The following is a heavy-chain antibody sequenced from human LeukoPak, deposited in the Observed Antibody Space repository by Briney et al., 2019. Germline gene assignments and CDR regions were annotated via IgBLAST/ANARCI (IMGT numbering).Heavy chain of an antibody. J-gene: IGHJ4*01. CDR2: IYPTGTT. Sequence: SETLSLTCTVSGGSINSYCWGWVRQPAGKGLEWIGRIYPTGTTNYSPSFKSRLTMSLDTSKNQFSLKLRSVTAADTAVYYCGRQGYTASYYFVDYWGHGALVTVSS. D-gene: IGHD3-10*01. V-gene: IGHV4-4*07. CDR1: GGSINSYC. CDR3: GRQGYTASYYFVDY.